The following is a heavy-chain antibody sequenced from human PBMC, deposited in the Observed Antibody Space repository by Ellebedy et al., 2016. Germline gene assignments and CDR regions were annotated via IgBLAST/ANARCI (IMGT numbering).Heavy chain of an antibody. CDR2: IESHGGST. V-gene: IGHV3-64D*06. Sequence: GGSLRLSCSASGFTFSIYGMNWVRQAPGKGLEYVSAIESHGGSTNYADSVKGRFTISRDNSKNTLYLQMSSLRTDDTAIYYCVKDMDNGDRAFDTWGQGNLVTVSS. D-gene: IGHD4/OR15-4a*01. J-gene: IGHJ5*02. CDR1: GFTFSIYG. CDR3: VKDMDNGDRAFDT.